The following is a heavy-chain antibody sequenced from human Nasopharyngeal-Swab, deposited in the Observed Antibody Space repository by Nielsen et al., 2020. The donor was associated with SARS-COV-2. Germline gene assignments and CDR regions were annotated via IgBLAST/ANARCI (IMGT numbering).Heavy chain of an antibody. CDR1: GGSFSGYY. D-gene: IGHD3-3*01. J-gene: IGHJ6*02. V-gene: IGHV4-34*01. CDR3: ARGCTIFGVNYGMDV. CDR2: INHSGST. Sequence: SETLSLTCAVYGGSFSGYYWSWIRQPPGKGLEWIGEINHSGSTNYNPSLKSPVTISVDTSKNQFSLKLSSVTAADTAVYYCARGCTIFGVNYGMDVWGQGTTVTVSS.